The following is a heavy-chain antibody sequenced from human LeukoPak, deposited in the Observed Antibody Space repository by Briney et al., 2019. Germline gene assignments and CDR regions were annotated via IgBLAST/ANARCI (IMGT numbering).Heavy chain of an antibody. D-gene: IGHD1-26*01. CDR1: GYNLIDYY. CDR2: VNPVSGRT. Sequence: ASVKVSCKTYGYNLIDYYMHWVRQAPGQRLEWMGWVNPVSGRTSIAQKFQDRISLTRDSSITTFYMEVTWLTSDDTAIYYCARADRLVGSPYLIGPWGQGTLVTVSS. V-gene: IGHV1-2*02. J-gene: IGHJ5*02. CDR3: ARADRLVGSPYLIGP.